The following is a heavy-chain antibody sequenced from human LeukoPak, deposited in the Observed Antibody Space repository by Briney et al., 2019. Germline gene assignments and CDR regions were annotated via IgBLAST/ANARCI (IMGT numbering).Heavy chain of an antibody. CDR3: AKDHGSGSKGVFDY. V-gene: IGHV3-30*18. J-gene: IGHJ4*02. Sequence: PGRSLRLSCAASGFTFSSYGMHWVRQAPGKGLEWVAVISYDGSNKYYADSVKGRFTISRDNSKNTLYLQMNSLRAEDTAVYYCAKDHGSGSKGVFDYWGQGTLVTVSS. CDR2: ISYDGSNK. D-gene: IGHD3-10*01. CDR1: GFTFSSYG.